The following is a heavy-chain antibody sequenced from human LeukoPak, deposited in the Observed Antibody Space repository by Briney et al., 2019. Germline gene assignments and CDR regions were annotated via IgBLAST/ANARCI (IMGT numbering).Heavy chain of an antibody. CDR2: INPSSGGT. J-gene: IGHJ4*02. CDR3: AALTPCTTAACLSNS. D-gene: IGHD2/OR15-2a*01. Sequence: ASVKVSCKASGYTFSGYYMHWVRQAPGQGLEWMGWINPSSGGTNYAEKFQGRVTMTRDTSISTAYMELSRLTSDDTAVFYCAALTPCTTAACLSNSWGQGTLVTVSS. V-gene: IGHV1-2*02. CDR1: GYTFSGYY.